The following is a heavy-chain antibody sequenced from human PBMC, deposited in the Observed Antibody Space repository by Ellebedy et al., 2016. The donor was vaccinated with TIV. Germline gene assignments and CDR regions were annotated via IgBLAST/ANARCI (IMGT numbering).Heavy chain of an antibody. D-gene: IGHD6-19*01. Sequence: PGGSLRLSCAASGFTFSSYAMSWVRQAPGKGLEWVSAISGSGGSTYYADSVKGRFTISRDNSKNTLYLQMNSLRAEDTAVYYCAKDPRESHSSGWFFVYWGQGTLVTVSS. V-gene: IGHV3-23*01. CDR3: AKDPRESHSSGWFFVY. CDR2: ISGSGGST. CDR1: GFTFSSYA. J-gene: IGHJ4*02.